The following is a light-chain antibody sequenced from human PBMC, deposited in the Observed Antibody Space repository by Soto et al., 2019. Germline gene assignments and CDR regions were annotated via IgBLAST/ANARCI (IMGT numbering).Light chain of an antibody. CDR1: QSISSW. CDR3: QQTYSIPLT. CDR2: AAY. V-gene: IGKV1-39*01. J-gene: IGKJ4*01. Sequence: DIPMTQFPATLSASVGDIVTITCRASQSISSWLAWYQQKPGRAPKLLIYAAYNLQSGVPSRFSGSGSGTDFTLAISALQPDDFATYFCQQTYSIPLTFGGGTRWIS.